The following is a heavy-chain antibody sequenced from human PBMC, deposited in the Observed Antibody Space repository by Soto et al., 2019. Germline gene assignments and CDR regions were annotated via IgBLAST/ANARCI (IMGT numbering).Heavy chain of an antibody. J-gene: IGHJ6*02. D-gene: IGHD3-3*01. CDR1: GGSVSSGSYY. Sequence: SETLSLTCTVSGGSVSSGSYYWSWIRQPPGKGLEWIGYIYYSGSTNYNPSLKSRVTISVDTSKNQFSLKLSSVTAADTAVYYCARGKITIFGGNGMDVWGQGTTVTVSS. CDR2: IYYSGST. CDR3: ARGKITIFGGNGMDV. V-gene: IGHV4-61*01.